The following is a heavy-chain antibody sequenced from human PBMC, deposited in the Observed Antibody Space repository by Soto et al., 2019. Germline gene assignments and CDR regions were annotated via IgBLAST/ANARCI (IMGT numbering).Heavy chain of an antibody. J-gene: IGHJ3*02. Sequence: GGYLILSCAASGLPFSSYSMNWVRQAPGKGLEWVSSISSSSSYIYYADSVKGRFTISRDNAKNSLYLQMNSLRAEDTAVYYCARAGVPWQNDAFESWGQGTTVTV. CDR2: ISSSSSYI. CDR1: GLPFSSYS. V-gene: IGHV3-21*01. D-gene: IGHD3-10*01. CDR3: ARAGVPWQNDAFES.